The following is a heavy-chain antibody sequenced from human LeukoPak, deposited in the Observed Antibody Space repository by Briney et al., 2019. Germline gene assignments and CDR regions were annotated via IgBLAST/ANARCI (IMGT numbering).Heavy chain of an antibody. D-gene: IGHD3-16*01. CDR2: INGGVENT. CDR1: GYTFTSYA. CDR3: ARAEVLESFGHNKHCMDV. V-gene: IGHV1-3*01. Sequence: ASVKVSCKASGYTFTSYAMNWVRQAPGQSLEWMGQINGGVENTKYSQKFQGRLTITRDIVATTAYLEPSSLRSEDTAVYFCARAEVLESFGHNKHCMDVWGQGTTVIVSS. J-gene: IGHJ6*02.